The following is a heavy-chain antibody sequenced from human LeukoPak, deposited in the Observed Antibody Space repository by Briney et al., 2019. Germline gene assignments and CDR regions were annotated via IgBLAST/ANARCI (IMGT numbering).Heavy chain of an antibody. CDR3: ARDFGSSGYDALDI. V-gene: IGHV1-18*01. CDR2: ISAYNGNT. Sequence: ASVKVSCKTYGYTFTSFGISWVRQALGEGLEWMGWISAYNGNTNYAQKLQGRVTLTTDTSTNTAYMELRSLRSDDTAVYYCARDFGSSGYDALDIWGQGTMVTVSS. J-gene: IGHJ3*02. CDR1: GYTFTSFG. D-gene: IGHD3-22*01.